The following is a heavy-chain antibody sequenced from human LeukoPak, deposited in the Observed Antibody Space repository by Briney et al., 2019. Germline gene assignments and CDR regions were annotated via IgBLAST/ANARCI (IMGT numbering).Heavy chain of an antibody. CDR2: INPNSGDT. CDR1: GYTFTGYY. V-gene: IGHV1-2*02. J-gene: IGHJ4*02. CDR3: ARRAGYNPGDY. D-gene: IGHD5-24*01. Sequence: ASVKVSCKASGYTFTGYYMYWVRQAPGQGLEWMGWINPNSGDTNYAQNFQGRVTMTRDTSISTAYTDLSRLRSDDTAVYYCARRAGYNPGDYWGQGTLVTVSS.